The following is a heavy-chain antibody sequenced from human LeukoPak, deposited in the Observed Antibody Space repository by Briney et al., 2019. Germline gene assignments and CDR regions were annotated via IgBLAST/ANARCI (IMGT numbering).Heavy chain of an antibody. D-gene: IGHD4-17*01. CDR2: IYNSGRT. CDR3: ARHGDYRDFADY. Sequence: SETLSLTCTVSGGSVSSHHWSWIRQPPGEGLEWIGNIYNSGRTNYNPSLMSRVTISVDTSKNQLSLKLTSVTAADTAVYYCARHGDYRDFADYWGQGTLVPVSS. V-gene: IGHV4-59*08. CDR1: GGSVSSHH. J-gene: IGHJ4*02.